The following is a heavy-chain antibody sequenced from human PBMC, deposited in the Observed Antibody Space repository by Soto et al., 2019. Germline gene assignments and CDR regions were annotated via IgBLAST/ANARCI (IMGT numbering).Heavy chain of an antibody. J-gene: IGHJ4*02. D-gene: IGHD3-22*01. Sequence: GGSLRLACAASGITFSSYAMSWVRQASGKGLEWVSAISGSGGSTYYADTVKGRFTISIDNSKNMLYLQKNSLRDEDTAVYYCANIRYFYDSSGFFPNGPKNDYWGQGTLVTVSS. CDR2: ISGSGGST. CDR1: GITFSSYA. CDR3: ANIRYFYDSSGFFPNGPKNDY. V-gene: IGHV3-23*01.